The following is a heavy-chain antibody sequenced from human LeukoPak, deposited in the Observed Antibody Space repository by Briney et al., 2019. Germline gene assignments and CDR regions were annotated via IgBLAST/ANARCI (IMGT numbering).Heavy chain of an antibody. J-gene: IGHJ4*02. D-gene: IGHD6-19*01. V-gene: IGHV4-4*07. CDR3: ARAWQWLPLDS. CDR2: IYTSGST. CDR1: GGSISSYY. Sequence: SETLSLTCTVSGGSISSYYWSWIRQRAGKGLEWIGRIYTSGSTNYNPSLKSRVTMSVDTSKNQFSLKVTSVTAADTAVYYCARAWQWLPLDSWGQGTLVTVSS.